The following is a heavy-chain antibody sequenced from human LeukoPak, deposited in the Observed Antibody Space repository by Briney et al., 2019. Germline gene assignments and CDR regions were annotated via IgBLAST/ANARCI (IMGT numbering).Heavy chain of an antibody. CDR2: IKQDGSEK. CDR1: GFTFSNYW. Sequence: GGSLRLSCAASGFTFSNYWMSWVRQAPGKGLEWVATIKQDGSEKYYVDSVKGRFTISRDNAKNSLYLQMNSLRAEDTALYHCARDLGSGSYYDAFDIWGQGTMVTVSS. V-gene: IGHV3-7*03. D-gene: IGHD1-26*01. J-gene: IGHJ3*02. CDR3: ARDLGSGSYYDAFDI.